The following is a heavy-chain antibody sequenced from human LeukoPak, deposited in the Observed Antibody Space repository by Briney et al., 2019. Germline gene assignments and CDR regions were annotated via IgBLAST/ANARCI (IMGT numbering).Heavy chain of an antibody. CDR3: AGIHYYDSSGYYRRAFDI. Sequence: SETLSLTCTVSGGSISSGSYYWSWIRQPPGKGLEWIGYIYYSGSTNYNPSLKSRVTISVDTSKNQFSLKLSSVTAADTAVYYCAGIHYYDSSGYYRRAFDIWGQGTMVTVSS. J-gene: IGHJ3*02. CDR2: IYYSGST. CDR1: GGSISSGSYY. D-gene: IGHD3-22*01. V-gene: IGHV4-61*01.